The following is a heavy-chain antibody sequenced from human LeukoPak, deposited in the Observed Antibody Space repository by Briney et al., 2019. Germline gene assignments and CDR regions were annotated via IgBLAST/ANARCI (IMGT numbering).Heavy chain of an antibody. Sequence: GGSLRLSCAVSGITLSNYGMSWVRQAPGKGLEWVAGISDSGGRTNYADSVKGRFTISRDNPKNTLYLQMNSLRAEDTAVYYCARARGSFDYWGQGTLVTVSS. CDR3: ARARGSFDY. CDR2: ISDSGGRT. CDR1: GITLSNYG. J-gene: IGHJ4*02. V-gene: IGHV3-23*01. D-gene: IGHD3-16*01.